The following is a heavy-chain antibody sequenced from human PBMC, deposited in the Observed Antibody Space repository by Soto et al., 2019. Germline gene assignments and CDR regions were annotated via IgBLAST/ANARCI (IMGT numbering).Heavy chain of an antibody. D-gene: IGHD1-7*01. V-gene: IGHV3-30-3*01. CDR2: ISYDGSNK. J-gene: IGHJ6*02. Sequence: GGSLRLSCAASGFTFSSYAMHWVRQAPGKGLEWVAVISYDGSNKYYADSVKGRFTISRDNSKNTLCLQMNSLRAEDTAVYYCARNYQEDYRDGYNPYYYYGMDVWGQGTTVTVSS. CDR1: GFTFSSYA. CDR3: ARNYQEDYRDGYNPYYYYGMDV.